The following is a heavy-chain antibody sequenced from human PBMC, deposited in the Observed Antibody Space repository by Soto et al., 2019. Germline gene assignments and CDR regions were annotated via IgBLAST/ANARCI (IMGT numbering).Heavy chain of an antibody. D-gene: IGHD1-26*01. CDR1: GYTFTSYD. CDR3: AVSPRAEVGALDF. V-gene: IGHV1-8*01. CDR2: MNPNSGNT. Sequence: ASVKVSCKASGYTFTSYDINWVRQATGQGLEWMGWMNPNSGNTDYAQKFQGRVTMTGNNSMSTAYMELSSLRFEDTAVYYCAVSPRAEVGALDFWGQGAPVTVSS. J-gene: IGHJ4*02.